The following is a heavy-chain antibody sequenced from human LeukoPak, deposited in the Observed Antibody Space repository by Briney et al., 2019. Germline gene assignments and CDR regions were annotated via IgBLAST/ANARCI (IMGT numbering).Heavy chain of an antibody. CDR3: AKRDSSGWYWYFDL. J-gene: IGHJ2*01. CDR1: GGSISSSSYY. D-gene: IGHD6-19*01. CDR2: IYYSGST. V-gene: IGHV4-39*01. Sequence: SETLSLTCIVSGGSISSSSYYWGWIRQPPGKGLECIGSIYYSGSTYYNPSLKSRVTISVDTSKNQFSLKLSSVTAADTAVYYCAKRDSSGWYWYFDLWGRGTLVTISS.